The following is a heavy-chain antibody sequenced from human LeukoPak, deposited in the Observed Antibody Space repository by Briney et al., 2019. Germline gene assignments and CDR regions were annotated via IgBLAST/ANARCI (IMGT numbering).Heavy chain of an antibody. CDR1: GYTFTSYA. V-gene: IGHV1-3*01. CDR3: ARAKDIVVVPAAIRGDYFDY. J-gene: IGHJ4*02. D-gene: IGHD2-2*02. CDR2: INAGNGNT. Sequence: ASVKVSCKASGYTFTSYAMHWVHQAPGQRLEWMGWINAGNGNTKYSQKFQGRVTITRDTSASTAYMELSSLRSEDTAVYYCARAKDIVVVPAAIRGDYFDYWGQGTLVTVSS.